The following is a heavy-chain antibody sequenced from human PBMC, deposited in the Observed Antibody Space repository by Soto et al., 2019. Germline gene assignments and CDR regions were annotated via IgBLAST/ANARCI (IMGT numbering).Heavy chain of an antibody. Sequence: QVQLVESGGGVVQPGRSLRLSCAASGFTFSSYGMHWVRQAPGKGLEWVAVISYDGSNKYYADSVKGRFTISRDNSKNTLYLQMNSLRAEDTAVYYCAKGYDTILVVVTGYFDYWGQGTLVTVSS. CDR3: AKGYDTILVVVTGYFDY. J-gene: IGHJ4*02. D-gene: IGHD3-22*01. CDR1: GFTFSSYG. V-gene: IGHV3-30*18. CDR2: ISYDGSNK.